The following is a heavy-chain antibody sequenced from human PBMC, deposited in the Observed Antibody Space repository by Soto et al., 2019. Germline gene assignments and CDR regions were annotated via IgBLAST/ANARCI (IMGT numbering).Heavy chain of an antibody. D-gene: IGHD3-10*01. J-gene: IGHJ6*02. CDR2: ISYDGSNK. Sequence: QVQLVESGGGVVQPGRSLRLSCAASGFTFSSYGMHWVRQAPGKGLEWVAVISYDGSNKYYADSVKGRFTISRVNSKNTLYLQMNSLRAEDTAVYYCAKSAAGDGMDVWGQGTTVTVSS. CDR1: GFTFSSYG. V-gene: IGHV3-30*18. CDR3: AKSAAGDGMDV.